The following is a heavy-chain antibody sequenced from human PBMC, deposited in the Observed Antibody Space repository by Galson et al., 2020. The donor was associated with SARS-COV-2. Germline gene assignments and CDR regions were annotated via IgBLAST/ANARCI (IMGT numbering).Heavy chain of an antibody. D-gene: IGHD3-22*01. J-gene: IGHJ6*02. V-gene: IGHV1-8*01. CDR3: ARERGPYTYYYDSSGYYYYYGMDV. CDR2: MNPNSGNT. CDR1: GYTFTSYD. Sequence: PGGSLKISCKASGYTFTSYDINWVRQATGQGLEWMGWMNPNSGNTGYAQKFQGRVTMTRNTSISTAYMELSSLRSEDTAVYYCARERGPYTYYYDSSGYYYYYGMDVWGQGTTVTVSS.